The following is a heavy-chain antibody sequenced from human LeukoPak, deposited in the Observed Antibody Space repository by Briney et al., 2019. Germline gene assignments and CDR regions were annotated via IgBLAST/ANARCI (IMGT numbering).Heavy chain of an antibody. CDR1: GFTFSSYG. J-gene: IGHJ4*02. CDR3: ARLQYCTNGVCYDDY. V-gene: IGHV3-30*03. Sequence: GGSLRLSCAASGFTFSSYGMHWVRQAPGKGLEWVAVISYDGSNKYYADSVKGRFTISRDNSKNTLYLQMNSLRAEDTAVYYCARLQYCTNGVCYDDYWGQGTLVTVSS. CDR2: ISYDGSNK. D-gene: IGHD2-8*01.